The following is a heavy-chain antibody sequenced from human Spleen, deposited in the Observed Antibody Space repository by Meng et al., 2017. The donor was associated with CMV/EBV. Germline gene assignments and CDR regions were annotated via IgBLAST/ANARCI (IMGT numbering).Heavy chain of an antibody. V-gene: IGHV4-39*07. D-gene: IGHD2-21*01. CDR2: SDFSGTT. CDR3: ARDHIVSGQRIS. J-gene: IGHJ5*02. Sequence: QLQLQESGPGLGKPSATLSLTCAVPGDSVSNNHYYWGWIRQPPGKGLEWIGSSDFSGTTRYNPSLMSRVTMSVDTSKNHFSLSLSSVTAADTAVYYCARDHIVSGQRISWGQGTLVTVSS. CDR1: GDSVSNNHYY.